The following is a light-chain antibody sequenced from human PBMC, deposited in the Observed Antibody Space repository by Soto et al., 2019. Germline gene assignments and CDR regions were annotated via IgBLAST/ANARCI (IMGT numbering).Light chain of an antibody. V-gene: IGKV1-5*01. Sequence: DSRMTQSPSTLSASVGDRVTITRRASRNINHWLAWYQQKPGKAPKLLIYDVSNLESGVPSRFSGSGSGTEFTLTISSLQPDDFATYYCQQYNDCFGPGTKVDIK. CDR1: RNINHW. J-gene: IGKJ3*01. CDR3: QQYNDC. CDR2: DVS.